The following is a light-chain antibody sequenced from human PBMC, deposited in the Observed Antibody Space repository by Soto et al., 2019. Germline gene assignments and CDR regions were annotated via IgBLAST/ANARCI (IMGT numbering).Light chain of an antibody. CDR1: SGHSSYA. V-gene: IGLV4-69*01. Sequence: QLVLTQSPSASASLGASVKLTCTLSSGHSSYAIAWHQQQPEKGPRYLMKLNSDGSHSKGDGIPDRFSGSSSGAERYLTIFSLQSEDEADYYCQTWGTGMMFGGGTKLTVL. J-gene: IGLJ3*02. CDR3: QTWGTGMM. CDR2: LNSDGSH.